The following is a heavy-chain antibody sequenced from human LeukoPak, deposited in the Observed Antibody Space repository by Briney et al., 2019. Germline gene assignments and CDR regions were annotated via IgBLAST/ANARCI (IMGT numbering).Heavy chain of an antibody. V-gene: IGHV1-18*04. J-gene: IGHJ3*02. D-gene: IGHD3-10*01. CDR3: ARARSRGAFDI. Sequence: ASVKVSCKASGYTFTGYYMHWVRQAPGQGLEWMGWISAYNGNTNYAQKLQGRVTMTTDTSTSTAYMELRSLRSDDTAVYYCARARSRGAFDIWGQGTMVTVSS. CDR2: ISAYNGNT. CDR1: GYTFTGYY.